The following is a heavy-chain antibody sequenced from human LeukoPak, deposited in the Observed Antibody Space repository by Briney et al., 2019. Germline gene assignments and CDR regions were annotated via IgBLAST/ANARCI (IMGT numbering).Heavy chain of an antibody. V-gene: IGHV3-30*04. D-gene: IGHD6-19*01. Sequence: GRSLRLSCAASGFTFSSYAMHWVRQAPGKGLEWVAVISYDGSNKYYADSVKGRFTIFRDNSKNTLYLEMLGLRPEDTAVYYCAKDVVPDSGWDLDYWGQGTLVTVSS. CDR2: ISYDGSNK. CDR1: GFTFSSYA. CDR3: AKDVVPDSGWDLDY. J-gene: IGHJ4*02.